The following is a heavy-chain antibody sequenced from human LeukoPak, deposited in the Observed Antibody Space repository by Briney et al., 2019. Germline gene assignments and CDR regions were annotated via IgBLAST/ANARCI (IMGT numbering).Heavy chain of an antibody. CDR1: GYTFTSYG. D-gene: IGHD2-2*01. Sequence: VKVSCKASGYTFTSYGISWVRQAPGQGLEWMGWISAYNGNTNYAQKLQGRVTMTTDTSTSTAYMGLRSLRSDDTAVYYCARAKLGYCSSTSCYPFDYWGQGTLVTVSS. J-gene: IGHJ4*02. CDR2: ISAYNGNT. V-gene: IGHV1-18*01. CDR3: ARAKLGYCSSTSCYPFDY.